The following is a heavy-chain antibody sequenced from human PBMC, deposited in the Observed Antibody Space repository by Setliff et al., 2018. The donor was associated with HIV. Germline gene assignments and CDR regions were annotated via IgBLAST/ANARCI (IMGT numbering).Heavy chain of an antibody. J-gene: IGHJ6*03. CDR1: GGSISSGGYY. CDR3: ARETYYYDNPQYYYYYMDV. CDR2: IYYSGST. D-gene: IGHD3-22*01. Sequence: SETLSLTCTVSGGSISSGGYYWSWIRQHPGKGLEWIGYIYYSGSTYYNPSLKSRVTISVDTSKNQFSLKLSSVTAADTAVYYCARETYYYDNPQYYYYYMDVWGKGTTVTVSS. V-gene: IGHV4-31*03.